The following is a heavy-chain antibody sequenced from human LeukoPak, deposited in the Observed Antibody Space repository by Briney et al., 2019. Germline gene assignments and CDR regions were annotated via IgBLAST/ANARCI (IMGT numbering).Heavy chain of an antibody. CDR1: GFTFSTYA. J-gene: IGHJ6*02. CDR2: ISGSGSGGTT. Sequence: GGSLRLSCAASGFTFSTYAMSWVRQAPGKGLEWVSAISGSGSGGTTYYADSVKGRFTISRDNSKNTLYLQMNSLRAEDTAVYYCATYGDSNTGMDVWGQGTTVTVSS. V-gene: IGHV3-23*01. D-gene: IGHD4-17*01. CDR3: ATYGDSNTGMDV.